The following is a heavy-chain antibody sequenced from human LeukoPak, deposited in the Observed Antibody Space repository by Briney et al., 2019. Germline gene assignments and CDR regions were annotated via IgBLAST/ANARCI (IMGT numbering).Heavy chain of an antibody. CDR3: AGGANYDFWTGYFNY. CDR1: GYSFNNYW. J-gene: IGHJ4*02. CDR2: IYPSDSDT. Sequence: GESLKISCKGYGYSFNNYWIGWVRQMPGKGLEWMGIIYPSDSDTRYSPSFQGQVTISAATSINTAYVQWSSLKASDTAMYYCAGGANYDFWTGYFNYWGQGTLVTVSS. D-gene: IGHD3-3*01. V-gene: IGHV5-51*01.